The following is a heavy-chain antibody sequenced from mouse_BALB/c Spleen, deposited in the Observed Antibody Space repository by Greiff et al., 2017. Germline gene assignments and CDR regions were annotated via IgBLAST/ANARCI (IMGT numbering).Heavy chain of an antibody. D-gene: IGHD1-1*01. V-gene: IGHV5-6-2*01. CDR1: GFTFSSYY. Sequence: EVKLVESGGGLVKLGGSLKLSCAASGFTFSSYYMSWVRQTPEKRLELVAAINSNGGSTYYPDTVKGRFTISRDNAKNTLYLQMSSLKSEDTALYYCARHDEVVDWYFDVWGAGTTVTVSS. CDR2: INSNGGST. CDR3: ARHDEVVDWYFDV. J-gene: IGHJ1*01.